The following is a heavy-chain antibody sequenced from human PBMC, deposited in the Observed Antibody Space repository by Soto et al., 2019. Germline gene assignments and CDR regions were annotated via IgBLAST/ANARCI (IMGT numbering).Heavy chain of an antibody. Sequence: QVQLVQSGAEVKKPGASVKVSCKASGYTFTSYAMHWVRQAPGQRLEWMGWINAGNGNTKYSQKFQGRGTITRDTSASTAYRELSSLRSEDTAVYYCARGGSLYWYFDLWGRGTLVTVSS. CDR1: GYTFTSYA. J-gene: IGHJ2*01. V-gene: IGHV1-3*01. CDR2: INAGNGNT. CDR3: ARGGSLYWYFDL. D-gene: IGHD1-26*01.